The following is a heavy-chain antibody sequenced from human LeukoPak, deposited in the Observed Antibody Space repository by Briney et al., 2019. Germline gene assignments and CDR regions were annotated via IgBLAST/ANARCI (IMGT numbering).Heavy chain of an antibody. J-gene: IGHJ5*02. Sequence: ASVKVSCKASGYAFTSYGISWVRQAPGQGVEWLGWMSAYNGNTNYAQKLQCRVTMTTDTSTSTDYLELRSLSSDDTAVYYCARDLLDLPVDYDFWSGPTILRNWFRLDPWGQGTLVTVSS. CDR3: ARDLLDLPVDYDFWSGPTILRNWFRLDP. D-gene: IGHD3-3*01. V-gene: IGHV1-18*01. CDR1: GYAFTSYG. CDR2: MSAYNGNT.